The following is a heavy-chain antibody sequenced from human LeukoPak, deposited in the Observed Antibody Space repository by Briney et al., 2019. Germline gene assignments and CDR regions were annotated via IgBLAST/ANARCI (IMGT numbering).Heavy chain of an antibody. CDR2: ISYDGSNK. CDR1: GFTFSSYA. CDR3: ARDFDSSAFHPFDY. Sequence: GGSLRLSCAASGFTFSSYAMHWVRQAPGKGLEWVAVISYDGSNKYYADSVKGRFTISRDNSKNTLYLQMNSLRAEDTAVYYCARDFDSSAFHPFDYWGQGTLVTVSS. D-gene: IGHD3-22*01. V-gene: IGHV3-30-3*01. J-gene: IGHJ4*02.